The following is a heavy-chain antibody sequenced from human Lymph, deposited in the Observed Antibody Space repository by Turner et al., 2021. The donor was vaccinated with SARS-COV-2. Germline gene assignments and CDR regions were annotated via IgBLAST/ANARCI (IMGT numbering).Heavy chain of an antibody. CDR2: ISDDGRNK. J-gene: IGHJ4*02. Sequence: QVQLGESGGGVVQPGGSLRLPCAASGFTFSSYAMHWVRQAPGKGMEWVAVISDDGRNKYYADSVKGRFTISRDNSKNTLYLQMNSLRAEHTAVYYCARDFVAVTGPFDYWGQGTLVTVSS. D-gene: IGHD6-19*01. V-gene: IGHV3-30*04. CDR1: GFTFSSYA. CDR3: ARDFVAVTGPFDY.